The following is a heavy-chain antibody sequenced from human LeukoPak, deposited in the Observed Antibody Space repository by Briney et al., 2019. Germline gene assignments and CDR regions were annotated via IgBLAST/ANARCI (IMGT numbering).Heavy chain of an antibody. CDR2: ISSSGSTI. V-gene: IGHV3-48*03. CDR3: ARATYDYGDSNPFDY. J-gene: IGHJ4*02. D-gene: IGHD4-17*01. Sequence: GGSLRLSCAASGFTFSRYEMNWVRQAPGKGLEWVSYISSSGSTIYYADSVKGRFTISRDNAKNSLYLQMDSLRAEDTAVYYCARATYDYGDSNPFDYWGQGTLVTVSS. CDR1: GFTFSRYE.